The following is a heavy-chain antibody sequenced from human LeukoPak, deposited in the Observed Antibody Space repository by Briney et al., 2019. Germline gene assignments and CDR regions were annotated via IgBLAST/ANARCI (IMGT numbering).Heavy chain of an antibody. CDR2: IYNRGTT. J-gene: IGHJ1*01. CDR1: GGTVNSNY. V-gene: IGHV3-66*01. CDR3: ARDNSNSRRISQH. D-gene: IGHD2/OR15-2a*01. Sequence: GSLRLSCVVSGGTVNSNYMSWVRQAPGKGLECVGVIYNRGTTYYDDSVKGRFTISTDNSKNTLYLEMNSLRADDTAVYFCARDNSNSRRISQHWGQGTQVTVSS.